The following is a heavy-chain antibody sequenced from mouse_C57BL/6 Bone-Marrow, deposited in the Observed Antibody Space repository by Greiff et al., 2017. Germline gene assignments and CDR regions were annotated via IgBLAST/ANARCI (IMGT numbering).Heavy chain of an antibody. Sequence: VQLQESGAELARPGASVKLSCKASGYTFTSYGISWVKQRTGQGLEWIGEIYPRSGNTYYNEKFKGKATLTADKSSSTAYMELRSLTSEDSAVYFCARTDGYRAMDYWGQGTSVTVSA. V-gene: IGHV1-81*01. CDR3: ARTDGYRAMDY. CDR1: GYTFTSYG. J-gene: IGHJ4*01. CDR2: IYPRSGNT. D-gene: IGHD2-3*01.